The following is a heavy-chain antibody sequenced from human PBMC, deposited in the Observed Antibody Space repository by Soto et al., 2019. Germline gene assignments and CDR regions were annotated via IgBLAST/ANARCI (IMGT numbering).Heavy chain of an antibody. V-gene: IGHV4-34*01. CDR2: INHSGST. J-gene: IGHJ6*02. D-gene: IGHD3-16*01. CDR1: GGSFSGYY. CDR3: ARDGAAVRDPHGMDV. Sequence: SETLSITCAVYGGSFSGYYWSWIRQPPGKGLEWIGEINHSGSTNYNPSLKSRVTISVDTSKNQFSLKLSSVTAADTAVYYCARDGAAVRDPHGMDVWGQGTTVTVSS.